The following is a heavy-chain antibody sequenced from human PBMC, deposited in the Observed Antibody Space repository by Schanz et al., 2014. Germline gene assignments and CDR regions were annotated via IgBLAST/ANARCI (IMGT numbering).Heavy chain of an antibody. CDR3: ASKGLTTDAFDI. J-gene: IGHJ3*02. CDR2: IYYSGST. Sequence: QVQLQESGPGLVKPSDTLSLTCAVSGYSINTSDWWGWIRQPPGKGLEWIGNIYYSGSTYYNPSLKSRVPISVDTPKNPSSLKRRSVTAVDTAVYYCASKGLTTDAFDIWGQGTMVTVSS. V-gene: IGHV4-28*07. D-gene: IGHD2-8*01. CDR1: GYSINTSDW.